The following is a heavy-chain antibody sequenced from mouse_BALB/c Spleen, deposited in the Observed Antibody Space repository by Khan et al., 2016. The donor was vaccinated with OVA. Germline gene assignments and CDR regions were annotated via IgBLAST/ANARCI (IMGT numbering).Heavy chain of an antibody. D-gene: IGHD2-2*01. CDR2: IDPFNGGT. CDR1: GYSFTSYY. Sequence: VQLKQSGPELMKPGASVKISCKASGYSFTSYYIHWVKQSHGKSLEWIGYIDPFNGGTSYNPKFKGKATLTVDKSSSTAYMHLSGLTSDDSAVYYCARHGYVAWFAYWGQGTLVTVSA. J-gene: IGHJ3*01. CDR3: ARHGYVAWFAY. V-gene: IGHV1S135*01.